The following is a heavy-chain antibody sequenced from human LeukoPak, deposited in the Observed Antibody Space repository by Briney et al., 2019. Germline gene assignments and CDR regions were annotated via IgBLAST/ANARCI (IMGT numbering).Heavy chain of an antibody. V-gene: IGHV1-2*02. Sequence: ASVKVSCKASGYTFTGYYMHWVRQAPGQGLEWMGWINPNSGGTNYAQKFQGRVTMTRDTSISTAYMELSRLRSDDTAVYYCARGQKAGSTMVRGVIVATDYWGQGTLVTVSS. J-gene: IGHJ4*02. CDR1: GYTFTGYY. D-gene: IGHD3-10*01. CDR3: ARGQKAGSTMVRGVIVATDY. CDR2: INPNSGGT.